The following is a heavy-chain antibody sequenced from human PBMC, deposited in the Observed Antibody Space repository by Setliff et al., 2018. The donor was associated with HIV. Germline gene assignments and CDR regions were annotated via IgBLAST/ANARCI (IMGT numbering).Heavy chain of an antibody. D-gene: IGHD3-22*01. Sequence: SETLSLTCTVSGGSITTSTFYWGWIRQPPGKGLEWIGSIYYSGSTYYNPSLKSRLTITQHTSKNHFSLSLSPVTAADPAVYYCARLMHYYDSFWVLWRENYFDSWGRGTLVTVSS. CDR1: GGSITTSTFY. CDR2: IYYSGST. V-gene: IGHV4-39*02. CDR3: ARLMHYYDSFWVLWRENYFDS. J-gene: IGHJ4*01.